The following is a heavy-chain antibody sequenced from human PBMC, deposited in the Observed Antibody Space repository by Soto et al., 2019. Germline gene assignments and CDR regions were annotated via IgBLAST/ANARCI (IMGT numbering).Heavy chain of an antibody. CDR2: IYPSDSDT. CDR3: ARRPLWSGYSGAFDL. CDR1: GYSFTNYW. Sequence: LGESLKISCKASGYSFTNYWIGWVRQTPGKGLEWMGIIYPSDSDTRYSPSFQGQVTISADKSISTAYLQWSSLRASDTAIYYCARRPLWSGYSGAFDLWGPGTMVTVSS. V-gene: IGHV5-51*01. D-gene: IGHD3-3*01. J-gene: IGHJ3*01.